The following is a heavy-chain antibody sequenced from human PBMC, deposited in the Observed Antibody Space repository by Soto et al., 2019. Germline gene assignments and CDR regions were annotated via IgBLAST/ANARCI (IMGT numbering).Heavy chain of an antibody. Sequence: PWGSLRLSCAASGFTFSSYATSWIRQAPGRGLEWVSYISSSGSTIYYADSVKGRFTISRDNAKNSLYLQMNSLRAEDTAVYYCARVIGGPYYYYYYYMDVWGKGTTVTVSS. CDR2: ISSSGSTI. CDR3: ARVIGGPYYYYYYYMDV. D-gene: IGHD2-15*01. J-gene: IGHJ6*03. V-gene: IGHV3-11*01. CDR1: GFTFSSYA.